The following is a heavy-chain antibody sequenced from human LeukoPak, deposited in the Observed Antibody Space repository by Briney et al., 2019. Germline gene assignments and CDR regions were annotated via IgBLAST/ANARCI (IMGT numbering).Heavy chain of an antibody. V-gene: IGHV1-69-2*01. Sequence: ASVKVSCKVAGFTFTDYYMNWVQQAPGKGLEWMGLGDPEVGETISVERYQYRVTITADTSTDTIYMELSKLRSDDTAVFYCSTDVKECYRVRGPGLAVDIWGQGTMVTVSS. CDR1: GFTFTDYY. J-gene: IGHJ3*02. CDR3: STDVKECYRVRGPGLAVDI. D-gene: IGHD3-10*01. CDR2: GDPEVGET.